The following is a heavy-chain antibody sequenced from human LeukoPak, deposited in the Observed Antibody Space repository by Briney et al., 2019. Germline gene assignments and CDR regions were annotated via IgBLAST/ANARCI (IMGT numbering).Heavy chain of an antibody. CDR3: ARDPSNTRGWRQYFDF. V-gene: IGHV1-18*01. J-gene: IGHJ2*01. CDR1: GYAFTSHS. CDR2: ISCYNGDT. D-gene: IGHD6-19*01. Sequence: ASVKVSCKASGYAFTSHSIVWVRQAPGQGLEWMGWISCYNGDTKYAQNFQGRATMTTDSSTNTAYLELRSLTSDDTALYFCARDPSNTRGWRQYFDFWGRGTLVTVSS.